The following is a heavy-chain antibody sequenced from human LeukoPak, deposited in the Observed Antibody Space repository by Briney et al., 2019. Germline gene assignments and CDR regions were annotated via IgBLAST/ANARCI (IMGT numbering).Heavy chain of an antibody. V-gene: IGHV1-69*04. CDR2: IIPILGIA. J-gene: IGHJ4*02. CDR1: GGTFSSCA. Sequence: ASVKVSCKASGGTFSSCAISWVRQAPGQGLEWMGRIIPILGIANYAQKFQGRVTITADKSTSTAYMELSSLRSEDTAVYYCARHRDGYNYLFDYWGQGTLVTVSS. CDR3: ARHRDGYNYLFDY. D-gene: IGHD5-24*01.